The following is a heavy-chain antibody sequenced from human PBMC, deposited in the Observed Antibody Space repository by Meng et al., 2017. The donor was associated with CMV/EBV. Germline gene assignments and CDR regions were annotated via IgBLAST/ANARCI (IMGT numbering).Heavy chain of an antibody. J-gene: IGHJ4*02. CDR3: ARAQSGSYAPTPFDY. D-gene: IGHD1-26*01. V-gene: IGHV3-20*04. CDR2: INWNGGST. CDR1: GFTFDDYG. Sequence: GESLKISCGASGFTFDDYGMSWVRQAPGKGLEWVSGINWNGGSTGYADSVKGRFTISRDNAKNSLYLQMNSLRAEDTALYYCARAQSGSYAPTPFDYWGQGTLVTVSS.